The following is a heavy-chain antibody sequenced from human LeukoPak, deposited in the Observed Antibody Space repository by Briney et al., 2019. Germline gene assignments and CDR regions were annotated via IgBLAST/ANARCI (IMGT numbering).Heavy chain of an antibody. CDR2: INHSGST. CDR3: ARPGGGYCSSTSCQEAAFDI. Sequence: SETLSLTCAVYGGSFSGYYWSWIRQPPGKGLEWIGEINHSGSTNYNPSLKSRVTISVDTSKNQFSLKLSSVTAADTAVYYCARPGGGYCSSTSCQEAAFDIWGQGTMVTVSS. D-gene: IGHD2-2*01. CDR1: GGSFSGYY. J-gene: IGHJ3*02. V-gene: IGHV4-34*01.